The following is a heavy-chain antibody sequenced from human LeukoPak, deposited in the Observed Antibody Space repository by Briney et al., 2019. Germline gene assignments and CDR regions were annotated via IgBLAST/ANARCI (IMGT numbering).Heavy chain of an antibody. CDR2: IYSSGST. J-gene: IGHJ5*02. Sequence: KPSQTLSLTCTVSGGSISSGSYYWSWIRQPAGKGLEWIGRIYSSGSTNYNPSLKSRVTISVDTSKNQFSLKLSSVTAADTAVYYCARGLPNGGYCSSTSCDNWFDPWGQGTLVTVSS. V-gene: IGHV4-61*02. CDR3: ARGLPNGGYCSSTSCDNWFDP. D-gene: IGHD2-2*01. CDR1: GGSISSGSYY.